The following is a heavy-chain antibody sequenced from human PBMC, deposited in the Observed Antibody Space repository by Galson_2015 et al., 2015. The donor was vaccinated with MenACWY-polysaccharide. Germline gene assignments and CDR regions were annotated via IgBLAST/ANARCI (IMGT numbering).Heavy chain of an antibody. CDR3: AREPTYAGSFGWFDP. Sequence: SEPLSLTCTVSGDSVTSGTYYWSWLRQSSGKGLEWIGYRSHGGSANFNPSLRSRVTISIDTSKNRFSLTMTSVTAADTAMYYCAREPTYAGSFGWFDPWGPGTLVTVSS. V-gene: IGHV4-61*10. D-gene: IGHD3-10*01. CDR1: GDSVTSGTYY. CDR2: RSHGGSA. J-gene: IGHJ5*02.